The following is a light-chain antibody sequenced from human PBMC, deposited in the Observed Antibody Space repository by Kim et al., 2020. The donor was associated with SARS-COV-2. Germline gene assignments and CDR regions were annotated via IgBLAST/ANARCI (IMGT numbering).Light chain of an antibody. CDR3: QVWDSSTGV. V-gene: IGLV3-9*01. CDR2: RDT. CDR1: NFGTKN. Sequence: VALGQTARITCGGNNFGTKNGHWFQQKPGQAPVLVIFRDTNRPSGIPERFSGSNSGNTATLTISRAQPGDEADYYCQVWDSSTGVFGGGTKLTVL. J-gene: IGLJ3*02.